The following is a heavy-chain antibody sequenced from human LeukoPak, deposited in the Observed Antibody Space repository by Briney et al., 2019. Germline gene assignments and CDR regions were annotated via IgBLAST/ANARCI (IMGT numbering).Heavy chain of an antibody. CDR2: VSHSGYT. CDR1: GDSVVNGDW. J-gene: IGHJ6*02. Sequence: SETLSLTCDVSGDSVVNGDWWTWARQPPGKGLEWIGEVSHSGYTNYNPSLESRVAISIDKSNNHFSLTLRSVSAADTAVYFCASWLLRYCYGMDVWGPGTTVTVSS. D-gene: IGHD2-21*01. CDR3: ASWLLRYCYGMDV. V-gene: IGHV4/OR15-8*02.